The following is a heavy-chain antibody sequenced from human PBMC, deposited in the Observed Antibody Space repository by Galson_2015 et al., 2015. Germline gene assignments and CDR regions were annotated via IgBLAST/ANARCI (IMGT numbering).Heavy chain of an antibody. V-gene: IGHV1-3*01. CDR1: GYTFTSYA. D-gene: IGHD3-10*01. CDR2: INAGNGNI. J-gene: IGHJ4*02. Sequence: SVKVSCKASGYTFTSYAMHWVRQAPGQRLEWMGWINAGNGNIKYSQKFQARVTITRDTSASTVYMELRSLRSADTAVYYCARDRVSVAGSGSFFESWGQGTLVTVSS. CDR3: ARDRVSVAGSGSFFES.